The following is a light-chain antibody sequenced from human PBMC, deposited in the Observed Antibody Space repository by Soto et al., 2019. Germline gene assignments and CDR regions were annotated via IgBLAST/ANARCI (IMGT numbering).Light chain of an antibody. CDR3: QQDNNWPPIT. J-gene: IGKJ5*01. Sequence: EIVMTQSPATLSVSPGERATLSCRASQSVSSNLAWYQQKPGQAPRLLIYGASTRATGIPARFSGSGSGTEFTLTISSLQSEDFGVYYCQQDNNWPPITFGQGTRLEIK. CDR2: GAS. V-gene: IGKV3-15*01. CDR1: QSVSSN.